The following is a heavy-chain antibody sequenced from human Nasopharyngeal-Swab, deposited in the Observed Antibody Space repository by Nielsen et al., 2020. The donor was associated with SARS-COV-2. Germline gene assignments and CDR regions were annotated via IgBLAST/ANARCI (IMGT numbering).Heavy chain of an antibody. CDR3: ARDPNLGVLGWTNWFDP. CDR2: ISAYNGNT. J-gene: IGHJ5*02. Sequence: ASVKVSCKASGYTFTSYGISWVRQAPGQGLEWMGWISAYNGNTNYAQKLQGRVTMTTDTSTSTAYMEPRSLRSDDTAVYYCARDPNLGVLGWTNWFDPWGQGTLVTVSS. CDR1: GYTFTSYG. V-gene: IGHV1-18*01. D-gene: IGHD3-3*01.